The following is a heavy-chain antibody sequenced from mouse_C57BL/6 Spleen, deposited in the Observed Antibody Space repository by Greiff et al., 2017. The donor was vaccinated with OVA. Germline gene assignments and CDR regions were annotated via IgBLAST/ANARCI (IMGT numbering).Heavy chain of an antibody. CDR3: ASDYYGNLYWYFDV. V-gene: IGHV14-3*01. J-gene: IGHJ1*03. CDR1: GFNIKNTY. D-gene: IGHD1-1*01. Sequence: EVQLQESVAELVRPGASVKLSCTASGFNIKNTYMHWVKQRPEQGLEWIGRIDPANGNTKYAPKFQGKATITADTSANTAYLQLSSLTSEDTAIDYCASDYYGNLYWYFDVWGTGTTVTVSS. CDR2: IDPANGNT.